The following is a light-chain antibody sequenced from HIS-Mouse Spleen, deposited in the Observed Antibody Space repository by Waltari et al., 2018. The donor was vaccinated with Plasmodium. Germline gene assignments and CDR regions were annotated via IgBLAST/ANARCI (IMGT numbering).Light chain of an antibody. Sequence: EIVLTQSPATLSLSPGDRATLSCRARQSVSSYLAWYQQKPGQAPRLPLYDASNTATDSPARFSGSGSGTDFTLTISSLEPEDFAVYYCQQRSNWPPLTFGGGTKVEIK. CDR1: QSVSSY. J-gene: IGKJ4*01. CDR3: QQRSNWPPLT. CDR2: DAS. V-gene: IGKV3-11*01.